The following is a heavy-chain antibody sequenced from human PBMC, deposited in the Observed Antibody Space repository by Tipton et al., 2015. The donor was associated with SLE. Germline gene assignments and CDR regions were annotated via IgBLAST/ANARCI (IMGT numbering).Heavy chain of an antibody. V-gene: IGHV3-15*01. Sequence: SLRLSCAASGFTFSNAWMSWVRKAPGKGLEWVGRIKSKTDGGTTDYAAPVKGRFTISRDDSKNTLYLQMNSLKTEATAVYYCTADPCIPMFPPFDYWGQGTLVTVSS. J-gene: IGHJ4*02. CDR1: GFTFSNAW. CDR3: TADPCIPMFPPFDY. CDR2: IKSKTDGGTT. D-gene: IGHD3-10*02.